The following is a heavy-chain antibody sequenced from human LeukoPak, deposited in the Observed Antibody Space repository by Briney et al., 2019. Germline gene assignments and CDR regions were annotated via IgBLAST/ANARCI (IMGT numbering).Heavy chain of an antibody. CDR3: ARGAAGGMYNWFDP. V-gene: IGHV3-48*03. CDR1: GFTFSSYE. J-gene: IGHJ5*02. CDR2: MSSRGSII. D-gene: IGHD6-13*01. Sequence: GGSLRLSCAASGFTFSSYEMNWVRQTPGKGLEWVSYMSSRGSIIFYADSVKVRFTISRDNAKNSLHLQMDSLRVEDTAVYYCARGAAGGMYNWFDPWSQGTLVTVSS.